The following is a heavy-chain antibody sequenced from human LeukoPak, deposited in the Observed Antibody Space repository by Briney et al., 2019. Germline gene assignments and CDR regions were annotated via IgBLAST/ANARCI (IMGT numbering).Heavy chain of an antibody. J-gene: IGHJ5*02. CDR3: ARAWFGELLSSVSWFDP. D-gene: IGHD3-10*01. V-gene: IGHV4-31*03. CDR1: GGSISSGGYY. CDR2: IYYSGST. Sequence: SQTLSLTCTVSGGSISSGGYYWSWLRQHPGKGLEWIGYIYYSGSTYYNPSLKSRVTISVDTSKNQFSLKLSSVTAADTAVYYCARAWFGELLSSVSWFDPWGQGTLVTVSS.